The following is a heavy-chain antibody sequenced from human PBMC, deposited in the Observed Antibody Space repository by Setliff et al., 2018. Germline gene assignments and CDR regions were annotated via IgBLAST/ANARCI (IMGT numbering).Heavy chain of an antibody. CDR1: GFSFSGSA. Sequence: PGGSLRLSCAASGFSFSGSAVYWVRQASVKGLEWIGRIRGRTDNYATAYAASVRGRSTISRDDSKNTAYLQMNSLKTEDTAVYYCAREVGTSTSSDAFDVWGQGMMVTVSS. CDR2: IRGRTDNYAT. CDR3: AREVGTSTSSDAFDV. D-gene: IGHD1-26*01. J-gene: IGHJ3*01. V-gene: IGHV3-73*01.